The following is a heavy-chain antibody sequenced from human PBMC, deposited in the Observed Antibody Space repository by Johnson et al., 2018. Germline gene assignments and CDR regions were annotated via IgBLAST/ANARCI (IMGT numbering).Heavy chain of an antibody. J-gene: IGHJ3*02. CDR2: INHSGST. V-gene: IGHV4-34*01. Sequence: QVQLQQWGAGLLKHSETLSLTCAVYGGSFSGYYWSWIRQPPGQGLEWIGEINHSGSTNYNPSLKSRVTLSVDTSKNQFSLKLSSVPAADTAVYYCAGRRPITMIVVVIQDAFDIWGQGTMVTVSS. CDR1: GGSFSGYY. CDR3: AGRRPITMIVVVIQDAFDI. D-gene: IGHD3-22*01.